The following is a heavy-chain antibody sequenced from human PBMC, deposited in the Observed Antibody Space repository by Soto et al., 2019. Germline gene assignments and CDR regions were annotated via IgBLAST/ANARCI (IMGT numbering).Heavy chain of an antibody. Sequence: GGSLRLSCAASGFICSSYDMSWVRQAPGKGLGWVSTILAGGSTYYADSVKGRFTISRDRSTNTVFLQMNSLTAGDTAVYYCAKATATGGGAFDFCGQGTMVTVSS. CDR1: GFICSSYD. CDR3: AKATATGGGAFDF. D-gene: IGHD2-8*02. CDR2: ILAGGST. J-gene: IGHJ3*01. V-gene: IGHV3-23*01.